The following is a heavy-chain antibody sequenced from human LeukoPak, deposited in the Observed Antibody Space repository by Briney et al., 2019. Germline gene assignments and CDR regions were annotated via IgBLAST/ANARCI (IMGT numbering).Heavy chain of an antibody. Sequence: ASVNVSFKASVYTFTVYYMHWVRQAPGQGLEWMGWINPNSGGTNYAQKFQGRVTMTRDTSISTAYMELSRLRSDDTAVYYCARGGAQWLHYFDYWGQGTLVTVSS. J-gene: IGHJ4*02. CDR3: ARGGAQWLHYFDY. V-gene: IGHV1-2*02. CDR2: INPNSGGT. D-gene: IGHD6-19*01. CDR1: VYTFTVYY.